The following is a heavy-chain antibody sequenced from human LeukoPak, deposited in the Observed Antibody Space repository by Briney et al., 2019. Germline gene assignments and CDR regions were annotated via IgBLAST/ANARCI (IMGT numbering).Heavy chain of an antibody. CDR1: GGSFSGYY. Sequence: SETLSLTCAVYGGSFSGYYWSWIRQPPGKGLEWIGEINHSGSTNYNPSLKSRVTISVDTSKNQFSLKLSSVTAADTAVYYCARQYYDFWSGSYYYYMDVWGKGTTVTVSS. CDR2: INHSGST. V-gene: IGHV4-34*01. J-gene: IGHJ6*03. D-gene: IGHD3-3*01. CDR3: ARQYYDFWSGSYYYYMDV.